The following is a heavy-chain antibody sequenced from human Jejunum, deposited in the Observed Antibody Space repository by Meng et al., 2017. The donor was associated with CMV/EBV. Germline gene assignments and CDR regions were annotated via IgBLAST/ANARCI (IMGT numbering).Heavy chain of an antibody. J-gene: IGHJ4*02. D-gene: IGHD3-3*01. CDR1: GFTFSNSW. CDR3: GDFEAG. Sequence: LKISCAASGFTFSNSWMHWVRQAPGTGLVWVSSINSDGSFTACADSVKGRFTVSRDNAKNTVYLQMNSLTVEDAAVYYCGDFEAGWGQGTLVTVSS. V-gene: IGHV3-74*01. CDR2: INSDGSFT.